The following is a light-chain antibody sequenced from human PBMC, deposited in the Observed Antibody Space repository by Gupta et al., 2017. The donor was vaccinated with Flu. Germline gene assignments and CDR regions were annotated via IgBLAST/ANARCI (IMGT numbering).Light chain of an antibody. CDR3: HQRVQSPNT. J-gene: IGKJ2*01. V-gene: IGKV2-28*01. CDR1: ESRLHRRGDNC. CDR2: LTS. Sequence: EIVLTQSPLSLIVSPGEPASISCTSSESRLHRRGDNCLDWYLQKPGQAPQLLIYLTSKRAYGVPDRFSGSGSGTDFTLSITRGEPEDVGVYYCHQRVQSPNTFGQGTKLEIK.